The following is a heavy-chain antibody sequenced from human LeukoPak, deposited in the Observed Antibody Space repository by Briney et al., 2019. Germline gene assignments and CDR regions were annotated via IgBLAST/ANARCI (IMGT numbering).Heavy chain of an antibody. CDR2: IYYSGST. D-gene: IGHD5-12*01. CDR1: GGSISSYY. CDR3: ARGALGYSGYTPNYYYYYMDV. V-gene: IGHV4-59*01. J-gene: IGHJ6*03. Sequence: PSETLPLTCTVSGGSISSYYWSWIRQPPGKGLEWVGYIYYSGSTNYNPSLKSRVTISVDTSKNQFSLKLSSVTAADTAVYYCARGALGYSGYTPNYYYYYMDVWGKGTTVTVSS.